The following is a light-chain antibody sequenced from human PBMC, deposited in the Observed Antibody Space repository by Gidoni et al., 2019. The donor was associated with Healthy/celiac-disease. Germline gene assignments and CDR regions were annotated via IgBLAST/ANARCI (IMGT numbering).Light chain of an antibody. V-gene: IGLV1-47*02. Sequence: QSVLTQPPPASGTPGQRVTISCSGSSSNIGSNYVYWYQQLPGTAPKLLIYSNNQRPSGVPDRFSGSKSGTSASLAISGLRSKDEADYYCAAWDDSLSGSWVFGGGTKLTVL. J-gene: IGLJ3*02. CDR3: AAWDDSLSGSWV. CDR2: SNN. CDR1: SSNIGSNY.